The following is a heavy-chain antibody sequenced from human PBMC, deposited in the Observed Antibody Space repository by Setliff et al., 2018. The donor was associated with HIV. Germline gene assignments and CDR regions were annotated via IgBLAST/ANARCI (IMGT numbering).Heavy chain of an antibody. J-gene: IGHJ3*02. CDR1: GYSISSGYY. CDR2: VFHSGST. D-gene: IGHD7-27*01. V-gene: IGHV4-38-2*01. Sequence: SETLSLTCAVSGYSISSGYYWGWIRQPPGKGLEWIGSVFHSGSTYYNPSLKSRVTMSVDTSGHQFSLKLTSVTAADTAIYYCGTSRKDWGPDGFDIWGRGTMVTVSS. CDR3: GTSRKDWGPDGFDI.